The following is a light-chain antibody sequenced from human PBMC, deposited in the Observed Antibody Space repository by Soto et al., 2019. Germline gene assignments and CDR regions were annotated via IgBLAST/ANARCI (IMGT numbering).Light chain of an antibody. CDR1: QSVSSSY. V-gene: IGKV3-20*01. J-gene: IGKJ3*01. Sequence: ESVLTQSPGTLSLSPGERDTLTCRASQSVSSSYLAWYQQKPGQAPRLLIYGASSRATGIPDRLSGSGSGTDFTLTISRLEPEDFAVYYCQQYGSSPITFGPGTKVDIK. CDR3: QQYGSSPIT. CDR2: GAS.